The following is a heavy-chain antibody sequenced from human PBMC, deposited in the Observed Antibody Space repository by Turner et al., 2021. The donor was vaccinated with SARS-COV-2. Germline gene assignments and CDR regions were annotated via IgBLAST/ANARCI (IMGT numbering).Heavy chain of an antibody. CDR1: GYTFTSYD. V-gene: IGHV1-8*03. J-gene: IGHJ2*01. CDR3: ARGGYCSSTSCSPYWYFDL. D-gene: IGHD2-2*01. Sequence: QVQLVQSGAEVKKPGASVKVSCKASGYTFTSYDINWVRQATGQGLEWMGGMNPNSGNTGYAQKFQGRVTITRNTSISTAYMELSSLRSEDTAVYYCARGGYCSSTSCSPYWYFDLWGRGTLVTVSS. CDR2: MNPNSGNT.